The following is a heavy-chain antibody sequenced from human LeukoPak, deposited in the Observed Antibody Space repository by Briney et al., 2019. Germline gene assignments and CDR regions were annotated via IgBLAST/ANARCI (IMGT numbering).Heavy chain of an antibody. V-gene: IGHV5-51*01. Sequence: GESLKISCKGSGYCFNTYWIGWVRQMPGKGLESMGIIYPGDSDTKYSPSFQGQVTISADKSISTAYLQWSSLKASDTAMYYCARVDTVNYYYYMDVWGKGTPVTVSS. CDR1: GYCFNTYW. CDR2: IYPGDSDT. J-gene: IGHJ6*03. D-gene: IGHD5-18*01. CDR3: ARVDTVNYYYYMDV.